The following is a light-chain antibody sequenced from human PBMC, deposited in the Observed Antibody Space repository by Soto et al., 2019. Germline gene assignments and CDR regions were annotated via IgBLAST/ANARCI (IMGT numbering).Light chain of an antibody. CDR3: QQYGYSAP. V-gene: IGKV3-20*01. J-gene: IGKJ4*01. CDR2: AAS. CDR1: QSVTSSY. Sequence: IGLTQSPGTVSLSPGERATLSCRASQSVTSSYFAWYQQKPGPAPRLLIYAASSSATGIPDRFSGGGSGTDFPPTISRLQPEYSAEYYRQQYGYSAPFGGGTKVAIK.